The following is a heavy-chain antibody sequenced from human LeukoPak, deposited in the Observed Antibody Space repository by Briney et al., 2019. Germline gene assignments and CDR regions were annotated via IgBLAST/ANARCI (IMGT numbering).Heavy chain of an antibody. V-gene: IGHV4-34*01. D-gene: IGHD1-1*01. CDR3: ASHLATAQTFDY. CDR1: GGSFSGYY. CDR2: INHSGST. Sequence: SETLSLTCAVYGGSFSGYYWSWIRQPPGKGPEWIGEINHSGSTNYNPSLKSRVTISVDTSKNQFSLKLSSVTAADTAVYYCASHLATAQTFDYWGQGTLVTVSS. J-gene: IGHJ4*02.